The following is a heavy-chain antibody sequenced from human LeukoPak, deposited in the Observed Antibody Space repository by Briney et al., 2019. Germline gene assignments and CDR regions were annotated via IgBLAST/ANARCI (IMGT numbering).Heavy chain of an antibody. CDR2: IYYSGST. V-gene: IGHV4-59*01. CDR3: ARAVYGSGSYYYGMDV. Sequence: PSETLSLTCTVSGGSISNYYWSWIRQPPGKGLEWIGYIYYSGSTNYNPSLKSRVTISVDTSKNQFSLKLSSVTAADTAVYYCARAVYGSGSYYYGMDVWGQGTTVTVSS. J-gene: IGHJ6*02. D-gene: IGHD3-10*01. CDR1: GGSISNYY.